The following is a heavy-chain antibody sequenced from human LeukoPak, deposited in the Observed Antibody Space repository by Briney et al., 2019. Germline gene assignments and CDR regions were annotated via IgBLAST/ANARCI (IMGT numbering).Heavy chain of an antibody. CDR2: IYHSGNT. V-gene: IGHV4-38-2*02. D-gene: IGHD3/OR15-3a*01. J-gene: IGHJ4*02. CDR1: GYSISSGYY. Sequence: SETLSLTCTVSGYSISSGYYWGWIRQPPGKGLEWIGSIYHSGNTYYNASLKSQVSISIDTSKNQFSLRLTSVTAADTAVYYCARQTGSGLFILPGGQGTLVTVSS. CDR3: ARQTGSGLFILP.